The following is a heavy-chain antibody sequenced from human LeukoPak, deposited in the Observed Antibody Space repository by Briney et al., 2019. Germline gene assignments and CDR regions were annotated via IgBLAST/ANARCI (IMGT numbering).Heavy chain of an antibody. D-gene: IGHD5-12*01. V-gene: IGHV4-59*08. CDR2: IYYTGST. CDR3: ARVIGYSGYDFYGNFYMDV. CDR1: GGSISSYY. Sequence: PSETLSLTCTISGGSISSYYWSWIRQSPGKGLEWFGYIYYTGSTNHNPSLKSRVTISVDTSKKHFSLKLSSVTAADTAVYYCARVIGYSGYDFYGNFYMDVWGKGTTVTISS. J-gene: IGHJ6*03.